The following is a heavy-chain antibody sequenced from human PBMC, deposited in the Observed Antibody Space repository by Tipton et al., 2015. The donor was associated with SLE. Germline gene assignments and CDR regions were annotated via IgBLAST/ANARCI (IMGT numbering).Heavy chain of an antibody. CDR2: IKNDGTMT. CDR1: GFNFGVYW. Sequence: SLRLSCVASGFNFGVYWMHWVRQAPGKGLVWVSRIKNDGTMTDYADSVKGRFTISRDNAKNTLHLQMNSLRAEDTAVYYCAREYPGYYYYMDVWGKGTTVTVSS. D-gene: IGHD2-2*01. J-gene: IGHJ6*03. V-gene: IGHV3-74*01. CDR3: AREYPGYYYYMDV.